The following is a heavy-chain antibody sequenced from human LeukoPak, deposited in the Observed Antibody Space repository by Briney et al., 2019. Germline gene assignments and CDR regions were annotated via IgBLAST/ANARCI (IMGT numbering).Heavy chain of an antibody. CDR2: INHSGST. J-gene: IGHJ5*02. D-gene: IGHD6-6*01. V-gene: IGHV4-34*01. CDR3: AGGDSSSSGEFDP. CDR1: GGSFSGYY. Sequence: PSETLSLTCAVYGGSFSGYYWSWIRQPPGKGLEWIGEINHSGSTNYNPSLKSRVTISVDTSKNQFSLKLSSVTAADTAVYYCAGGDSSSSGEFDPWGQGTLVTVSS.